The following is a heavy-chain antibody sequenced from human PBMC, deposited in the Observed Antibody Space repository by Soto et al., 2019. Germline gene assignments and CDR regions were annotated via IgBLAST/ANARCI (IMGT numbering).Heavy chain of an antibody. CDR1: GSTFTRYG. CDR2: ISDXNGNK. CDR3: VTKRVWYPYNWFDP. D-gene: IGHD3-10*01. V-gene: IGHV1-18*01. Sequence: XSVKVSCKASGSTFTRYGISWVRQAPGQGLEWMGWISDXNGNKXYAQKLKGRVXXTEDTYTXXDYMELRRMRSEDTAVYYCVTKRVWYPYNWFDPWGQGTQVTVSS. J-gene: IGHJ5*02.